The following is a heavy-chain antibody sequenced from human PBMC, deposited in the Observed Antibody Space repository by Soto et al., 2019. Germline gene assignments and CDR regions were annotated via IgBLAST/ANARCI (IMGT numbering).Heavy chain of an antibody. CDR1: GFTFSSYA. CDR3: ARDRWDSSSWYDGPFDY. Sequence: GGSLRLSCAASGFTFSSYAMHWVRQAPGKGLEWVADISYDGSNKYYADSVKGRFTISRDNSKNTLYLQMNSLRAEDTAVYYCARDRWDSSSWYDGPFDYWGQGTLVTVSS. D-gene: IGHD6-13*01. CDR2: ISYDGSNK. J-gene: IGHJ4*02. V-gene: IGHV3-30-3*01.